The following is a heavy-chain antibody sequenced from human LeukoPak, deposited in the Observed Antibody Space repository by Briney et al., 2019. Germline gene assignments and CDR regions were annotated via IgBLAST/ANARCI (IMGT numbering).Heavy chain of an antibody. Sequence: EASVKVSCKASGGTFSSYAISWVRQAPGQGLEWMGGIIPIFGTANYAQKFQGRVTITADESTSTAYMELSSLRSEDTAVYYCAKLAVAGPERSWYGMDVWGLGTTVTVSS. V-gene: IGHV1-69*13. J-gene: IGHJ6*02. CDR1: GGTFSSYA. D-gene: IGHD6-19*01. CDR3: AKLAVAGPERSWYGMDV. CDR2: IIPIFGTA.